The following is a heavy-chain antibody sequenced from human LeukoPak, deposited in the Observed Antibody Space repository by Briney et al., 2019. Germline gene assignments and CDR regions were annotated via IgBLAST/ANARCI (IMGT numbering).Heavy chain of an antibody. CDR3: ARGPRKFDSSSWYLSSGWFDP. CDR1: GGSISSYY. J-gene: IGHJ5*02. Sequence: SETLSLTCTVSGGSISSYYWSWIRQPPGRGLEWIGEINHSGSTNYNSSLKSRVTISVDTSKNQFSLKLSSVTAADTAVYYCARGPRKFDSSSWYLSSGWFDPWGQGTLVTVSS. V-gene: IGHV4-34*01. D-gene: IGHD6-13*01. CDR2: INHSGST.